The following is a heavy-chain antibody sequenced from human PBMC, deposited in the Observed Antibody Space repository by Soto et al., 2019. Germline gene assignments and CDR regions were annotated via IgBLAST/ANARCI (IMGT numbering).Heavy chain of an antibody. CDR2: IWYDGTQK. CDR3: ARAGGTTVTGLWHFDS. V-gene: IGHV3-33*01. Sequence: QVQLEESGGGVVQPGRSLRLSCEASGFTFNTYSMHWVRQPPGKGLEWLAAIWYDGTQKYYADSVKGRFIISRDNSTKTLYLEMNSLRAADTAVYYCARAGGTTVTGLWHFDSWGQGTLVTVSS. D-gene: IGHD4-17*01. J-gene: IGHJ4*02. CDR1: GFTFNTYS.